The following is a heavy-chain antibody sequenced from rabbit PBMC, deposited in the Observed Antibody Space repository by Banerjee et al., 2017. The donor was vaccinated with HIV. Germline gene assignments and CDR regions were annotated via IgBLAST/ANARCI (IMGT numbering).Heavy chain of an antibody. Sequence: QSLEESGGGLVQPEGSLTLTCTASGFSFSSSYWICWVRQAPGKGLEWIACINGGSSEIWYARWVNGRFTISKSTSLNTVTLQMTSLTAADTATYFCARSPYPGGWYFNLWGQGTLVTVS. D-gene: IGHD7-1*01. CDR1: GFSFSSSYW. CDR2: INGGSSEI. CDR3: ARSPYPGGWYFNL. V-gene: IGHV1S43*01. J-gene: IGHJ4*01.